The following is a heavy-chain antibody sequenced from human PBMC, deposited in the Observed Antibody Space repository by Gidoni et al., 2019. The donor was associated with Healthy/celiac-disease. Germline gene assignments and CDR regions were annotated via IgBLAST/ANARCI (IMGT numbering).Heavy chain of an antibody. V-gene: IGHV4-39*01. Sequence: QLQLQESGPGLVKPSETLSLTCTVSGGPISSTSYYWGWIRQPPGKGLEWIGSTYYSGSTYYNPSLKSRVTISVDTSKNQFSLKLSSVTAADTAVYYCARHVAYYNILTGYSGAWYFDLWGRGTLVTVSS. CDR3: ARHVAYYNILTGYSGAWYFDL. CDR2: TYYSGST. D-gene: IGHD3-9*01. CDR1: GGPISSTSYY. J-gene: IGHJ2*01.